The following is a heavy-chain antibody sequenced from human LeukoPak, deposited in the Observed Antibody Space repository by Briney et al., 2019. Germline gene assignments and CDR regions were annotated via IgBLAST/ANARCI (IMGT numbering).Heavy chain of an antibody. V-gene: IGHV3-11*04. CDR2: ISSGRGRSTI. J-gene: IGHJ4*02. D-gene: IGHD6-6*01. CDR1: GFTFSDYY. Sequence: GGSLRLSCAASGFTFSDYYMSWIRQAPGKGLEWLSYISSGRGRSTIYYADSVKGRFTVSRDNAKNTLYLQVNNLRAEDTAVYYCARGPNSNWSGLDFWGQGTLLTVSS. CDR3: ARGPNSNWSGLDF.